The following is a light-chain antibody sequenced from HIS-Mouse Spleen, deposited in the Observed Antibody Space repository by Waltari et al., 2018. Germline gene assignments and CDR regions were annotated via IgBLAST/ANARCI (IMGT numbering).Light chain of an antibody. V-gene: IGLV3-10*01. CDR2: EDS. CDR1: ALPKKY. CDR3: YSPDSSGNHRV. J-gene: IGLJ2*01. Sequence: SYELTQPPSVSVSPGQTARTTCSGEALPKKYAYWYQQQSGQAPVLVIYEDSKRPTGIPERFSGSSSGTMATLTISGARVEDEADYYCYSPDSSGNHRVFGGGTKLTVL.